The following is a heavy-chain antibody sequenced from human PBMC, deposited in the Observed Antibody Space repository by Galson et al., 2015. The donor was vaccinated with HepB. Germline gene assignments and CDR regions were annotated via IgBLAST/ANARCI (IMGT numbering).Heavy chain of an antibody. CDR3: ARVRDYYDSSGYPDY. Sequence: SVKVSCKASGGTLSSYAISWVRQAPGQGLEWMGGIIPIFGTANYAQKFQGRVTITADESTSTAYMELSSLRSEDTAVYYCARVRDYYDSSGYPDYWGQGTLVTVSS. D-gene: IGHD3-22*01. CDR1: GGTLSSYA. V-gene: IGHV1-69*13. J-gene: IGHJ4*02. CDR2: IIPIFGTA.